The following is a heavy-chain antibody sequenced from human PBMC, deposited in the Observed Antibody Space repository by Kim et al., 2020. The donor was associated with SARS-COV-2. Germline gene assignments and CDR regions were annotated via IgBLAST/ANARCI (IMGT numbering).Heavy chain of an antibody. CDR1: GFTFSSYA. J-gene: IGHJ5*02. D-gene: IGHD3-10*01. Sequence: GGSLRLSCAASGFTFSSYAMSWVRQAPGKGLEWVSAISGSGGSTYYADSVKGRFTISRNNSKNTLYLQMNSLRAEDTAVYYCAKDPRGYNWFDPWGQGTLVTVSS. CDR3: AKDPRGYNWFDP. V-gene: IGHV3-23*01. CDR2: ISGSGGST.